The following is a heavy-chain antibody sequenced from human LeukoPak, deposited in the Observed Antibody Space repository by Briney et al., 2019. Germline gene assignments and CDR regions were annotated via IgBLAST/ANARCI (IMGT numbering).Heavy chain of an antibody. D-gene: IGHD2-15*01. J-gene: IGHJ4*02. CDR2: ISSDGGSP. Sequence: AGSLRPSCAASGFTFSSYAMHWVRQATGKGLEYVSGISSDGGSPFHVNSVKGRFTISRDNSKDTLYLQMGSLRAEDMAVYYCAREYCSGGRCQYYFDYWGQGTLVTVSS. V-gene: IGHV3-64*01. CDR1: GFTFSSYA. CDR3: AREYCSGGRCQYYFDY.